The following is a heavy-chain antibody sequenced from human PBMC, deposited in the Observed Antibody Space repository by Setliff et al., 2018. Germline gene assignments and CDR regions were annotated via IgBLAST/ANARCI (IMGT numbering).Heavy chain of an antibody. V-gene: IGHV4-39*01. Sequence: PSETLSLTCTVSGDSIDTDIWWSWVRQSPGKGLEWIGSMYYSVSSYYNPSLKSRATISADTSKRQVSLNLNSVTAADTAVYYCMRQGAQMPSLSHLYGVDVWGQGTTVTVSS. J-gene: IGHJ6*02. CDR2: MYYSVSS. D-gene: IGHD2-2*01. CDR1: GDSIDTDIW. CDR3: MRQGAQMPSLSHLYGVDV.